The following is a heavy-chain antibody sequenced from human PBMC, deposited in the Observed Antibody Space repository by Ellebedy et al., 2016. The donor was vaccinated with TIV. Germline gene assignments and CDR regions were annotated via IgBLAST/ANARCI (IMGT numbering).Heavy chain of an antibody. CDR3: ARVNWYTPYFDY. J-gene: IGHJ4*02. Sequence: MPGGSLRLSCTVSGGSISSYYWSWIRQPPGKGLEWIGYIYYSGSTNYNPSLKSRVTISVDTSKNQFSLKLSSVTAADTAVYYCARVNWYTPYFDYWGQGTLVTVSS. V-gene: IGHV4-59*01. CDR2: IYYSGST. CDR1: GGSISSYY. D-gene: IGHD1/OR15-1a*01.